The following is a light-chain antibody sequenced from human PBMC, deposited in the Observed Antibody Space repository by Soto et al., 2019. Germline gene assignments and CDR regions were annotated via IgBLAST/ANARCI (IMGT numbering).Light chain of an antibody. Sequence: LVVTQSPRSLSVTPGEPASMSCRATQSLHSNEINYLHWYLQKPGQSPQLLIYLGSNRASGVPDRFSGSGSGTEYTLKISRVEAEDVGVYYCMQALQKPSTFGHGTKVDIK. V-gene: IGKV2-28*01. CDR2: LGS. J-gene: IGKJ3*01. CDR1: QSLHSNEINY. CDR3: MQALQKPST.